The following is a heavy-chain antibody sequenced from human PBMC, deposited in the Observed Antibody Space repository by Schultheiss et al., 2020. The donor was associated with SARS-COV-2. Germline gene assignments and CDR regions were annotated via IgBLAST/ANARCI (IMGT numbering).Heavy chain of an antibody. CDR2: ISYDGSNK. D-gene: IGHD6-6*01. CDR1: GFTFSSYG. V-gene: IGHV3-30*18. J-gene: IGHJ6*03. Sequence: GGSLRLSCAASGFTFSSYGMHWVRQAPGKGLEWVAVISYDGSNKYYADSVKGRFTISRDNSKNTLYLQMNSLRAEDTALYYCAKDISSSSYYYYYMDVWGKGTTVTVSS. CDR3: AKDISSSSYYYYYMDV.